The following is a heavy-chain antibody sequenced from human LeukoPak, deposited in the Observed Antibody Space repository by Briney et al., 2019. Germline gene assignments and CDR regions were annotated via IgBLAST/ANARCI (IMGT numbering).Heavy chain of an antibody. D-gene: IGHD3-16*02. CDR2: ISGSGGST. CDR3: ATTRAGIEPN. Sequence: PGGSLRLSCAASGFTVSRNYMSWVRQAPGKGLQWVSAISGSGGSTYYADSVKGRFTISRDNSKNTLYLQMNSLRAEDTAVYYCATTRAGIEPNWGQGTLVTVSS. CDR1: GFTVSRNY. J-gene: IGHJ4*02. V-gene: IGHV3-23*01.